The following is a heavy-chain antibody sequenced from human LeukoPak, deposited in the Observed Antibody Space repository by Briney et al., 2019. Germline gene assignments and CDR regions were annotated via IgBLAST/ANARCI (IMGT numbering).Heavy chain of an antibody. V-gene: IGHV4-59*08. Sequence: SETLSLTCTVSGGSISSYYWSWIRQPPGKGLDWIGYINYSGSTNYNPSLKSRVTISVDTSKNQFSLKLSSVTAADTAVYYCARVAGTYCSSTSCYNDYYYMDVWGKGTTVTVSS. CDR1: GGSISSYY. CDR2: INYSGST. J-gene: IGHJ6*03. D-gene: IGHD2-2*02. CDR3: ARVAGTYCSSTSCYNDYYYMDV.